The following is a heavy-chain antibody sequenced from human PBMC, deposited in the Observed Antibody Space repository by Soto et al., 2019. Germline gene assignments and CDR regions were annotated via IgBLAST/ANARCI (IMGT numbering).Heavy chain of an antibody. CDR1: GYSFTSYW. Sequence: GESLKISCKGSGYSFTSYWIGWVRQMPGKGLEWMGIIYPGDSDTRYSPSFQGQVTISADKSIGTAYLQWSSLKASDTAMYYCARHVLGDSSGWDYYYYYMDVWGKGTTVTVSS. D-gene: IGHD6-19*01. V-gene: IGHV5-51*01. J-gene: IGHJ6*03. CDR2: IYPGDSDT. CDR3: ARHVLGDSSGWDYYYYYMDV.